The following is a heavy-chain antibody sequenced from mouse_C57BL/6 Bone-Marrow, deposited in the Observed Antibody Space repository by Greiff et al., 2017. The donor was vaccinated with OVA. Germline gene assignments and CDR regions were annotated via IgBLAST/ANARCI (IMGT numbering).Heavy chain of an antibody. CDR1: GYTFTDYN. J-gene: IGHJ4*01. D-gene: IGHD2-1*01. Sequence: VQLQQSGPELVKPGASVKLSCKASGYTFTDYNMHWVKQSHGKSLEWIGNINPNNGGTSYNQKFKGKATLTVNKSSSTAYMELRSLTSEDSAVYYCARSGMRPIYYGPYYAMDYWGQGTSVTVSS. V-gene: IGHV1-22*01. CDR2: INPNNGGT. CDR3: ARSGMRPIYYGPYYAMDY.